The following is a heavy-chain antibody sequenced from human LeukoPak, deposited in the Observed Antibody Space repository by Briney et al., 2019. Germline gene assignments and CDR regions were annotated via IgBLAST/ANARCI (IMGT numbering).Heavy chain of an antibody. CDR1: GGSFSGYY. CDR3: ARGVVAARFWFDP. J-gene: IGHJ5*02. V-gene: IGHV4-59*01. D-gene: IGHD2-15*01. CDR2: IYYSGST. Sequence: SETLSLTCVVSGGSFSGYYWGWIRQPPGKGLEWIGYIYYSGSTNYNPSLKSRVTISVDTSKNQFSLKLSSVTAADTAVYYCARGVVAARFWFDPWGQGTLVTVSS.